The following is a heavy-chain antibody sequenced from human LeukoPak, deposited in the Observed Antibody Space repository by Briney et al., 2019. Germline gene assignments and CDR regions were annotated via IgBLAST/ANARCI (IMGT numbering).Heavy chain of an antibody. J-gene: IGHJ4*02. Sequence: GGSLRLSCAASAFTFRSYWMSWVRQAPGKGQEWVANIKQDGSEKYYVDSVKGRFTISRDNAKKSLYLQMNSLRAEDTAVYYCARDGSPFDSWGQGTLVTVSS. CDR3: ARDGSPFDS. D-gene: IGHD1-26*01. CDR1: AFTFRSYW. CDR2: IKQDGSEK. V-gene: IGHV3-7*01.